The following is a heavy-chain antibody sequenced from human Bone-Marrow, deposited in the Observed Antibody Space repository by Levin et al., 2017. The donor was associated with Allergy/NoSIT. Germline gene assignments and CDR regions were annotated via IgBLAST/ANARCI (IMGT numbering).Heavy chain of an antibody. Sequence: LSLTCAASGFPFSSYAMSWVRQAPGKGLEWVSAISGSGGSTYYADSVKGRFTISRDNSKNTLYLQMNSLRAEDTAVYYCAKDGNPRAMVQGVITKRLFYFDYWGQGTLVTVSS. CDR2: ISGSGGST. D-gene: IGHD3-10*01. J-gene: IGHJ4*02. V-gene: IGHV3-23*01. CDR3: AKDGNPRAMVQGVITKRLFYFDY. CDR1: GFPFSSYA.